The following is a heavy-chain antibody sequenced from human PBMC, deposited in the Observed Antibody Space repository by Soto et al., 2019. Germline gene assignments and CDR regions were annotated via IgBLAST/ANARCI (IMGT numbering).Heavy chain of an antibody. Sequence: GGSLRLSCAASGFAFSSYGMHWARQAPGKGLEWVAVIWYDGSNKYYADSVKGRFTISRDNSKNTLYLQMNSLRAEDTAVYYCARDFRTVDTAMVTCPDYWGQETLVTV. CDR2: IWYDGSNK. J-gene: IGHJ4*02. CDR1: GFAFSSYG. D-gene: IGHD5-18*01. CDR3: ARDFRTVDTAMVTCPDY. V-gene: IGHV3-33*01.